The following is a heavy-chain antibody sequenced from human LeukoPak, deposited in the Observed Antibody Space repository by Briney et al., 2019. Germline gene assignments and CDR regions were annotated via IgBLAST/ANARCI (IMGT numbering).Heavy chain of an antibody. CDR3: ARHGGFYGGNSDFDY. CDR1: GGSISSYY. J-gene: IGHJ4*02. CDR2: IYYSGST. V-gene: IGHV4-59*08. Sequence: PSETLSLTCTVSGGSISSYYWSWIRQPPGKGLEWIGYIYYSGSTNYNPSLKSRVTISVDTSKNQFSLKLSSVTAADTAVYYCARHGGFYGGNSDFDYWGQGTLVTVSS. D-gene: IGHD4-23*01.